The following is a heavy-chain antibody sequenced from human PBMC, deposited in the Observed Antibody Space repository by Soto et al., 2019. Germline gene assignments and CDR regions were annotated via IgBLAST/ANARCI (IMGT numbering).Heavy chain of an antibody. Sequence: GGSLRLSCAASGFTFSSYAMSWVRQAPGKGLEWVSAISGNGGSTYYADSVKGRFTISRDNSKNTLYLQMNSLRAEDTAVYYCAKGPGSYDFWSGYELQFDPWGQGTLVTVSS. V-gene: IGHV3-23*01. CDR1: GFTFSSYA. CDR3: AKGPGSYDFWSGYELQFDP. J-gene: IGHJ5*02. D-gene: IGHD3-3*01. CDR2: ISGNGGST.